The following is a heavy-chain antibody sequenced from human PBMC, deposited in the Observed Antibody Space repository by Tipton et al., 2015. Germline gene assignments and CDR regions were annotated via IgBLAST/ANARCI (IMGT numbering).Heavy chain of an antibody. J-gene: IGHJ3*02. Sequence: LRLSCSVSSDSISKYYWSWIRQPPGKELEWIGYIQYSGSTNYNPSLKSRVTISVDTSKTQFSLKMSSVTASDTAVYYCARDKERWLQYWAFDIWGQGTMVTVSS. CDR3: ARDKERWLQYWAFDI. CDR1: SDSISKYY. V-gene: IGHV4-59*01. D-gene: IGHD5-24*01. CDR2: IQYSGST.